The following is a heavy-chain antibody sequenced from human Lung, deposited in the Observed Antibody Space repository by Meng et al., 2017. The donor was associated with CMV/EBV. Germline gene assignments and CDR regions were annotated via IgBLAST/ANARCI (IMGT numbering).Heavy chain of an antibody. Sequence: VSGSCITSYGSRWPWLRQPPEKGLAWLGYIYTGRTFGYRPSLKRRLTLSFDASKTQFSLKLTSVTAADTAVYFCARDASGSGSFLTWGQGILVTVSS. CDR3: ARDASGSGSFLT. CDR2: IYTGRTF. J-gene: IGHJ4*02. V-gene: IGHV4-30-4*08. D-gene: IGHD3-10*01. CDR1: GSCITSYGSR.